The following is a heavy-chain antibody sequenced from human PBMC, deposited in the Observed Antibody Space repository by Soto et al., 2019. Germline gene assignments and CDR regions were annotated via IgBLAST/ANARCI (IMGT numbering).Heavy chain of an antibody. CDR3: ARSDRELMTTVTTGGYYYYGMDV. Sequence: GGSLRLSCAASGFTFSSYAMHWVRQAPGKGLEWVAVISYDGSNKYYADSVKGRFTISRDNSKNTLYLQMNSLRAEDTAVYYCARSDRELMTTVTTGGYYYYGMDVWGQGTTVTVSS. J-gene: IGHJ6*02. CDR1: GFTFSSYA. V-gene: IGHV3-30-3*01. D-gene: IGHD4-17*01. CDR2: ISYDGSNK.